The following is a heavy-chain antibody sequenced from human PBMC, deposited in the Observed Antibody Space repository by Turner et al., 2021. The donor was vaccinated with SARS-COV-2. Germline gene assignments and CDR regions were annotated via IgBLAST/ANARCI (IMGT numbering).Heavy chain of an antibody. Sequence: QLQLQESGPGLVKPSETLSLTCTVSGGSISSSSYYWGWIRQPPGKGLEWIGTIYYSGSTYYNPSLKSRVTISVDTSKNKFSLKLSSVTAADTAVYYCASESVLRCLEWLSSGPYYGMDVWGQGTTVTVSS. CDR2: IYYSGST. D-gene: IGHD3-3*01. J-gene: IGHJ6*02. CDR3: ASESVLRCLEWLSSGPYYGMDV. CDR1: GGSISSSSYY. V-gene: IGHV4-39*01.